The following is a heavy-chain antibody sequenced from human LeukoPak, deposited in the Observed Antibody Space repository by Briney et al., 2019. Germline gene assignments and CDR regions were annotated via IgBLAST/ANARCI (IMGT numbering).Heavy chain of an antibody. CDR3: ARGGSSGYDYRPFDY. CDR2: ISYDGSNK. CDR1: GFTFSSYA. Sequence: GRSLRLSCAASGFTFSSYAMHWVRQAPGKGLEWVAVISYDGSNKYYADSVKGRFTISRDNSKNTPYLQMNSLRAEDTAVYYCARGGSSGYDYRPFDYWGQGTLVTVSS. J-gene: IGHJ4*02. V-gene: IGHV3-30-3*01. D-gene: IGHD5-12*01.